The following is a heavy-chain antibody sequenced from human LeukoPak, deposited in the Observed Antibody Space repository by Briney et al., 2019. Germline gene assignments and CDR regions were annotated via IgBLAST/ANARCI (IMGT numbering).Heavy chain of an antibody. V-gene: IGHV1-8*03. CDR3: ARGDREPQPLDY. CDR2: MNPNSGNT. J-gene: IGHJ4*02. Sequence: ASVKVSCKASGYTFTSYDINWVRQATGQGLEWMGWMNPNSGNTGYAQKFQGRVTITRNTSISTAYMELSSLRSEDTAVYYCARGDREPQPLDYWGQGTLVTVSS. D-gene: IGHD1-26*01. CDR1: GYTFTSYD.